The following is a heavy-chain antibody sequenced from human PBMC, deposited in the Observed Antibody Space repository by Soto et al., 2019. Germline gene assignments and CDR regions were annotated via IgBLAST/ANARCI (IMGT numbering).Heavy chain of an antibody. CDR1: GGTFSSYA. CDR3: ARGGAGIVMVDATPSGYVIDF. J-gene: IGHJ6*02. CDR2: IIPIFGTA. Sequence: QVQLVQSGAEVTKPGSSVEVSCKASGGTFSSYAISWVRQAPGQALEWLGAIIPIFGTANYEQKFKGRATITADESKSTDYMERSSLRSKDTAVYYWARGGAGIVMVDATPSGYVIDFWGQGTTLSVSS. D-gene: IGHD2-15*01. V-gene: IGHV1-69*01.